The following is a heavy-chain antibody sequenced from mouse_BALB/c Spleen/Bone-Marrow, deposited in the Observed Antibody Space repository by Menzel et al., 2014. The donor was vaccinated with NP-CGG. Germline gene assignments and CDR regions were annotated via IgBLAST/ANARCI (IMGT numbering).Heavy chain of an antibody. CDR3: ARSGGYGISSSWFAY. Sequence: EVQLQQSGAELVKPGASVKLSCTASGFNIKDTYMHWVKQRPEQGLEWIGRIDPANGNTKYDPKFQGKATITADTSSNTAYLQLSSLTYEDTVVYFCARSGGYGISSSWFAYWGQGTLVTVSA. CDR1: GFNIKDTY. CDR2: IDPANGNT. J-gene: IGHJ3*01. V-gene: IGHV14-3*02. D-gene: IGHD2-10*02.